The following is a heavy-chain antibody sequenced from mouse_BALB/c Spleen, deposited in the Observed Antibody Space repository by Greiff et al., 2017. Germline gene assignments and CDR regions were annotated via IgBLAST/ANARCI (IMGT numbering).Heavy chain of an antibody. CDR2: INPYNDGT. V-gene: IGHV1-14*01. CDR3: ARLHYRYWYFDV. CDR1: GYTFTSYV. J-gene: IGHJ1*01. Sequence: VQLQQSGPELVKPGASVKMSCKASGYTFTSYVMHWVKQKPGQGLEWIGYINPYNDGTKYNEKFKGKATLTSDNSSSTAYMELSSLTSEDSAVYYCARLHYRYWYFDVWGAGTTVTVSS. D-gene: IGHD2-14*01.